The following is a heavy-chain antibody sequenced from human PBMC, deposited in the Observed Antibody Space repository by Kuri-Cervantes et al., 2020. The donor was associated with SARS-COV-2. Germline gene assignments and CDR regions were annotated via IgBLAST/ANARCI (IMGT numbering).Heavy chain of an antibody. CDR3: ARKSACSSTSCYPGAFDY. J-gene: IGHJ4*02. CDR2: IYYSGST. CDR1: GGSIRISSYY. Sequence: ESLKISCTVSGGSIRISSYYWGWIRQPPGKGLEWIGSIYYSGSTYYNPSLKSRVTISVDTSKNQFSLKLSSVTAADTAVYYCARKSACSSTSCYPGAFDYWGQGTLVTVSS. V-gene: IGHV4-39*07. D-gene: IGHD2-2*01.